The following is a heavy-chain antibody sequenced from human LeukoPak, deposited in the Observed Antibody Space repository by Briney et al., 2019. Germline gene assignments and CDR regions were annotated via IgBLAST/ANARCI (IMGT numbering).Heavy chain of an antibody. CDR2: TRNKANSYTT. D-gene: IGHD3-10*01. CDR3: ARGGSYYGSGSYFRPYYFDY. V-gene: IGHV3-72*01. CDR1: GFTFSDHY. J-gene: IGHJ4*02. Sequence: GGSLRLSCAASGFTFSDHYMDWVRQAPGKGLEWVGRTRNKANSYTTEYAASVKGRFTISRDDSKNSLYLQMNSLKTEDTAVYYCARGGSYYGSGSYFRPYYFDYWGQGTLVTVSS.